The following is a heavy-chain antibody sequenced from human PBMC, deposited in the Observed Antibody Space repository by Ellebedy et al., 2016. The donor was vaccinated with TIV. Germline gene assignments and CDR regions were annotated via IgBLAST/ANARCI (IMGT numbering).Heavy chain of an antibody. CDR3: ARGEMGNILIHGFFDS. J-gene: IGHJ4*02. D-gene: IGHD2/OR15-2a*01. CDR1: DYTFSSYT. V-gene: IGHV3-48*04. CDR2: ISSTTNTA. Sequence: GGSLRLXCEGFDYTFSSYTMNWVRQAPGKGLEWVSYISSTTNTALYADSVKGRFTISRDNAKNSLYLQMNSLRVEDMAVYYCARGEMGNILIHGFFDSWGPGTLVTVPP.